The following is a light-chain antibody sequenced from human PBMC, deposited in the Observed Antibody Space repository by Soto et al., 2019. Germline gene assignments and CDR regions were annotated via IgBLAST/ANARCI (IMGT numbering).Light chain of an antibody. J-gene: IGKJ4*01. Sequence: EIVMTQSPATLSVSPGERATLSCRASQSVYSNLAWYQQKPGQAPGLLIYAASTRATAIPARFSGSGSGTEFPLTLSTRQSEDFAVYYCQQYNSWPLTFGGGTNVEIK. CDR2: AAS. CDR1: QSVYSN. V-gene: IGKV3-15*01. CDR3: QQYNSWPLT.